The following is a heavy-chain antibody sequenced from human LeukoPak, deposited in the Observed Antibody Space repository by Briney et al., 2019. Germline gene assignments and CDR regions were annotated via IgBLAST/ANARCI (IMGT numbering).Heavy chain of an antibody. V-gene: IGHV3-48*04. CDR2: ISSSSSTI. D-gene: IGHD1-26*01. J-gene: IGHJ4*02. Sequence: LPGGSLRLSCAASGFTFSSYSMNRVRQAPGKGLEWVSYISSSSSTIYYADSVKGRFTISRDNAKNSLYLQMNSLRAEDTAVYYCARVGATADYWGQGTLVTVSS. CDR1: GFTFSSYS. CDR3: ARVGATADY.